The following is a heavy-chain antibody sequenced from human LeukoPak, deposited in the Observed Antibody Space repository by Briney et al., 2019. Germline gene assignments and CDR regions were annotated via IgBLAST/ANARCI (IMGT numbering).Heavy chain of an antibody. D-gene: IGHD3-3*02. V-gene: IGHV4-61*02. CDR1: GGSISSGSYY. J-gene: IGHJ6*02. CDR2: IYTSGST. CDR3: ARGLQTHFFYYYYGMDV. Sequence: SQTLSLTCTVSGGSISSGSYYWSWIRQPAGKGLEWIGRIYTSGSTNYNPPLKSRVTISVDTSKNQFSLKLSSVTAADTAVYYCARGLQTHFFYYYYGMDVWGQGTTVTVSS.